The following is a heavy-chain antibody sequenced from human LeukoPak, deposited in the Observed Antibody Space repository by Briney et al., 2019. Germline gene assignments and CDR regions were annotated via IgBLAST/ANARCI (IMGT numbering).Heavy chain of an antibody. D-gene: IGHD4-17*01. CDR1: GFTFSSYS. V-gene: IGHV3-48*02. CDR3: AKTTVTTGNYYGLDV. Sequence: SGGSLRLSCAASGFTFSSYSMNWVLQAPGKGLEWVSHISSSSSINYADSVKGRFTISRDNAKNSLYLQMNSLRDEDTAVYYCAKTTVTTGNYYGLDVWGQGTTVTVSS. CDR2: ISSSSSI. J-gene: IGHJ6*02.